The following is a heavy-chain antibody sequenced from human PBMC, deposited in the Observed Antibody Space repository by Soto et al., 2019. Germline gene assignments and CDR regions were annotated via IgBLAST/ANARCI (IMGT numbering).Heavy chain of an antibody. CDR1: GGTFSSYA. V-gene: IGHV1-69*13. Sequence: ASVKVSCKASGGTFSSYAISWVRQAPGQGLEWMGGIIPIFGTAKYEQKFQGRVTITADESTRTAYMEMSSLRSEDTAVYYCESRNDYSKLRYYGMDVWGQGTTVTVSS. D-gene: IGHD4-4*01. J-gene: IGHJ6*02. CDR2: IIPIFGTA. CDR3: ESRNDYSKLRYYGMDV.